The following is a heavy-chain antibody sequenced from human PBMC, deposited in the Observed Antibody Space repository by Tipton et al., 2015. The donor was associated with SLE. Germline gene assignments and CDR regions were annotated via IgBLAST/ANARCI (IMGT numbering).Heavy chain of an antibody. CDR1: GFTFSSYG. D-gene: IGHD6-13*01. J-gene: IGHJ4*02. V-gene: IGHV3-30*19. Sequence: SLRLSCAASGFTFSSYGMHWVRQAPGKGLEWVAVIWYDGSNKYYADSVKGRFTISRDNSKNTLYLQMNSLRAEDTAVYYCARDPTPREGAAAGFDYWGQGTLVTVSS. CDR3: ARDPTPREGAAAGFDY. CDR2: IWYDGSNK.